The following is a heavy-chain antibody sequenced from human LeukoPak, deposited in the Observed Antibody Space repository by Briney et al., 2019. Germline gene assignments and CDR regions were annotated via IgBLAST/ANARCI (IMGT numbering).Heavy chain of an antibody. D-gene: IGHD3-10*01. CDR1: GGSISSGSYY. Sequence: SQTLSLTCTVSGGSISSGSYYWSWIRQPAGRGLEWIGRFYTSGSTNYNPSLKSRVTISVDKSKNQFSLKLSSVTAAGTAMYYCARVDSANYYNGGYMDVWGKGTTVTVSS. CDR3: ARVDSANYYNGGYMDV. V-gene: IGHV4-61*02. J-gene: IGHJ6*03. CDR2: FYTSGST.